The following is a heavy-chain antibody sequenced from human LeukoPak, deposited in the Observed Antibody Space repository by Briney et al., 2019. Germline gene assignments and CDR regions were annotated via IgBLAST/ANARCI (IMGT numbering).Heavy chain of an antibody. D-gene: IGHD2-2*01. CDR3: TRDKGPSADRTAFDF. CDR2: VYCSGST. J-gene: IGHJ4*02. Sequence: SETLSLTCSVSGGYISTYYWSWIRQPPGRGLEWIGYVYCSGSTNYNPSLKSRVTMSVDTSKNQFSLQLRSVTPADTAVYYCTRDKGPSADRTAFDFWGQGTLVTVSS. V-gene: IGHV4-59*01. CDR1: GGYISTYY.